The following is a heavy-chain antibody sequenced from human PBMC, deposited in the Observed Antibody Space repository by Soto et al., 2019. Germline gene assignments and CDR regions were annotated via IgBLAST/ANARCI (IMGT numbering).Heavy chain of an antibody. D-gene: IGHD2-15*01. Sequence: SETLSLTCNVSGGSIKSGGYYWGWIRQPPGKGLEWIGYIHYRGRTSYNPSLESRASISLDTSGHHFSLKLTAVTAADTAVYYCARCRDAFGFDSWGQGTLVTVSS. CDR3: ARCRDAFGFDS. J-gene: IGHJ4*02. V-gene: IGHV4-31*03. CDR1: GGSIKSGGYY. CDR2: IHYRGRT.